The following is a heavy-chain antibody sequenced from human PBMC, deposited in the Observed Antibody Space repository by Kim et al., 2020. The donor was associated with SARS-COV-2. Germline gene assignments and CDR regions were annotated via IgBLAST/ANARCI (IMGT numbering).Heavy chain of an antibody. D-gene: IGHD2-15*01. CDR1: GYTFTSYG. CDR2: ISAYNGNT. V-gene: IGHV1-18*01. J-gene: IGHJ3*02. Sequence: ASVKVSCKASGYTFTSYGISWVRQAPGQGLEWMGWISAYNGNTNYAQKLQGRVTMTTDTSTSTAYMELRSLRSDDTAVYYCASVIGYCSGGSCYHDAFDIWGQGTMVTVSS. CDR3: ASVIGYCSGGSCYHDAFDI.